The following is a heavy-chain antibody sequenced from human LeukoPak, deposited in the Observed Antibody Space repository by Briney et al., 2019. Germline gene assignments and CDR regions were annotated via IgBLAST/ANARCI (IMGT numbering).Heavy chain of an antibody. D-gene: IGHD1-26*01. CDR3: AREVGRGFDY. Sequence: ASVKVSCKASGFTFTGYYMHWVRQAPGQGLEWMGWISAYNSNTHYAQKLQGRVTMTTDTSTSTAYMEVRSLRSDDTAVYYCAREVGRGFDYWGQGTLVTVSS. V-gene: IGHV1-18*04. J-gene: IGHJ4*02. CDR2: ISAYNSNT. CDR1: GFTFTGYY.